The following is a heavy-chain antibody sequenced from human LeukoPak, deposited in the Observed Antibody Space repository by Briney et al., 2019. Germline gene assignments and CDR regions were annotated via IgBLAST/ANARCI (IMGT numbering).Heavy chain of an antibody. J-gene: IGHJ4*02. CDR2: IASGGSST. D-gene: IGHD4-23*01. V-gene: IGHV3-74*01. CDR3: ARGRPHGNDY. Sequence: QTGGSLRLSCAASGFTFSSYSMNWVRQAQGKGLVWVSRIASGGSSTTYADSVKGRFSISRDNAKNTLYLQMNSLRVEDTAVYYCARGRPHGNDYWGQGTLVTVSS. CDR1: GFTFSSYS.